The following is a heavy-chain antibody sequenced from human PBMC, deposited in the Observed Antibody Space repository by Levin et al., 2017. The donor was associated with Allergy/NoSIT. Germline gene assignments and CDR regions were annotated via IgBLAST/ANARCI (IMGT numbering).Heavy chain of an antibody. CDR1: GGTFSSYA. CDR3: ARALHYGDYSFYWFDP. Sequence: GGSLRLSCKASGGTFSSYAISWVRQAPGQGLEWMGGIIPIFGTANYAQKFQGRVTITADKSTSTAYMELSSLRSEDTAVYYCARALHYGDYSFYWFDPWGQGTLVTVSS. V-gene: IGHV1-69*06. D-gene: IGHD4-17*01. CDR2: IIPIFGTA. J-gene: IGHJ5*02.